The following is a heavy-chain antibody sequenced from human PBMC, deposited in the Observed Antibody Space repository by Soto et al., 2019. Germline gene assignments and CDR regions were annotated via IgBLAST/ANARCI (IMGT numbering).Heavy chain of an antibody. J-gene: IGHJ4*01. CDR3: ARREWGLPRSFAY. D-gene: IGHD1-26*01. CDR2: IYHSGST. Sequence: QVQLQESGPGLVKPSGTLSLTCAVSGGSISSNNWWSWVRQPPGKGLEWIGEIYHSGSTNYNPSLQSRVTISVDKAKNQFSLKLGSVTAADTAVYYCARREWGLPRSFAYWGHGTLVTVSS. CDR1: GGSISSNNW. V-gene: IGHV4-4*02.